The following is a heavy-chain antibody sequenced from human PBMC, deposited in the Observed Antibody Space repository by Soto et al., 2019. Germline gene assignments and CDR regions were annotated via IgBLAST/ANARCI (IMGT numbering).Heavy chain of an antibody. Sequence: QVQLVESGGGGVQPGRSMRLSCAASGFTFSSYGMHWVRQAPGKGLEWVAVISYDGSNKYYADYVKGRFTISRANYNHALDLQMNSLRAEDTAVYYWAKRYGVVVTAPKARPSNIRGPRNDAFDIWGQGTMVTVSS. CDR3: AKRYGVVVTAPKARPSNIRGPRNDAFDI. D-gene: IGHD2-2*01. CDR1: GFTFSSYG. CDR2: ISYDGSNK. V-gene: IGHV3-30*18. J-gene: IGHJ3*02.